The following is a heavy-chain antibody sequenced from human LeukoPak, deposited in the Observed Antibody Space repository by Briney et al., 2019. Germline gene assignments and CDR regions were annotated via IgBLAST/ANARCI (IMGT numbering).Heavy chain of an antibody. CDR2: IYTSGST. Sequence: SETLSLTCTVSGGSISSGSYYWSWIRQPAGKGLEWIGRIYTSGSTNYNPSLKSRVTISVDTSKKQFSLKLSSVTAADTAVYYCARGRPDGSGSYYKFDPWGQGTLVTVSS. D-gene: IGHD3-10*01. CDR1: GGSISSGSYY. V-gene: IGHV4-61*02. J-gene: IGHJ5*02. CDR3: ARGRPDGSGSYYKFDP.